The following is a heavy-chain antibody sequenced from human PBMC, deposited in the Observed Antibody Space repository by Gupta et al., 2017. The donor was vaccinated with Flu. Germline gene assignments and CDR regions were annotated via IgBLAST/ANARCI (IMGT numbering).Heavy chain of an antibody. V-gene: IGHV3-30*18. CDR3: AKAETGESAFDI. CDR1: TFSSYG. J-gene: IGHJ3*02. CDR2: ISYDGSNK. Sequence: TFSSYGMHWVRQAPGKGLEWVAVISYDGSNKYYADSVKGRFTISRDNSKNTLYLQMNSLRAEDTAGYYCAKAETGESAFDIWGQGTMVTVSS. D-gene: IGHD7-27*01.